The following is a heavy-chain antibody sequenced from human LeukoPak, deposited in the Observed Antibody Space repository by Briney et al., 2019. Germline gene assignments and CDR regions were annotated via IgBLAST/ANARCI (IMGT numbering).Heavy chain of an antibody. J-gene: IGHJ4*02. CDR2: INWNGGST. CDR1: GFTFDDYG. V-gene: IGHV3-20*04. D-gene: IGHD2-2*01. Sequence: GGSLRLSCAASGFTFDDYGMSWVRQAPGKGLEWVSGINWNGGSTGYADSVKGRFTISRDNAKNSLYLQMNSLRAEDTALYYCARGLEYCSSTSCNTASGYWGQGTLVTVSS. CDR3: ARGLEYCSSTSCNTASGY.